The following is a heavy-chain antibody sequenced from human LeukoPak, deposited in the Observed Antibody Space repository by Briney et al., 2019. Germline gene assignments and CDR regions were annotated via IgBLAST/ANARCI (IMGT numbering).Heavy chain of an antibody. CDR1: GFTFSSYS. CDR3: ARAHGSGTSGDY. Sequence: PGGSLRLSCAASGFTFSSYSMNWVRQAPGKGLEWISFISDSSGSTIHYADSVKGRFTVSRDNGKNSLFLQMNSLRDEDTAVYYCARAHGSGTSGDYWGQGTLVTVSS. CDR2: ISDSSGSTI. J-gene: IGHJ4*02. D-gene: IGHD3-10*01. V-gene: IGHV3-48*02.